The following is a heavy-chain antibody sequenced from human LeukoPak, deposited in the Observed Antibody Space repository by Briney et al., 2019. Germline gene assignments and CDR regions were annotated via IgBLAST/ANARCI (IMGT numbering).Heavy chain of an antibody. CDR1: GGSFSGYY. Sequence: SETLSLTCAVYGGSFSGYYWSWIRQPPGKGLEWIGEINHSGSTNYNPSLKSRVTISVDTSKNQFSLKLSSVTAADTAVYYCARVSPIFCGGDCYNYFDYWGQGTLVTVSS. CDR3: ARVSPIFCGGDCYNYFDY. V-gene: IGHV4-34*01. CDR2: INHSGST. D-gene: IGHD2-21*02. J-gene: IGHJ4*02.